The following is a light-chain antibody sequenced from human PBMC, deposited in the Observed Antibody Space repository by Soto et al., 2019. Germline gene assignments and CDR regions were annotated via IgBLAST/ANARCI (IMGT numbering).Light chain of an antibody. CDR3: QQTYSSPCT. Sequence: DIQMTQSPSSLSASVGDRVTITCRASQGIGNYLNWYQQRPGKAPNLVISAASNLQSGVPSRFSGSGSGTDFPLTISGLQVEDFATYYCQQTYSSPCTFGQGTNMEV. CDR2: AAS. J-gene: IGKJ1*01. CDR1: QGIGNY. V-gene: IGKV1-39*01.